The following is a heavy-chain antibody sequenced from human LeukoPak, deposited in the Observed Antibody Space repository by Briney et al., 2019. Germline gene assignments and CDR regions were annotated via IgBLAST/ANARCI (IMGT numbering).Heavy chain of an antibody. CDR2: ISSSSTYI. V-gene: IGHV3-21*01. D-gene: IGHD3-3*01. CDR1: GFTFSSYS. Sequence: GGSLRLSCAASGFTFSSYSMNWVRQTPGKGLEWVSSISSSSTYIYYADSVKGRFAISRDNAKNSLYLQMNSLTAEDTAVYYCARETRQYYDFWSGYPDYWGQGTLVTVSS. J-gene: IGHJ4*02. CDR3: ARETRQYYDFWSGYPDY.